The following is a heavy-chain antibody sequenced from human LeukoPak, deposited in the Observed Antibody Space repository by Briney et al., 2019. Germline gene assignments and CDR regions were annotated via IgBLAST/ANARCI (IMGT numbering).Heavy chain of an antibody. Sequence: SETLSLTCAVYGGSFSGYYWSWIRQPPGKGLEWIGEINHSGSTNYNPSLKGRVTISVATSKNQFSLKLSSVTAADTAVYYCARISVPGDPWGQGTLVTVSS. CDR2: INHSGST. D-gene: IGHD3-10*01. V-gene: IGHV4-34*01. CDR3: ARISVPGDP. CDR1: GGSFSGYY. J-gene: IGHJ5*02.